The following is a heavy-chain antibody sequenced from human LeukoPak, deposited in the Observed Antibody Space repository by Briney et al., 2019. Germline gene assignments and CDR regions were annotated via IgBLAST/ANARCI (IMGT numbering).Heavy chain of an antibody. CDR1: GSTFSSYA. CDR3: AKSPSSGYYFGYFQH. Sequence: QTGGSLRLSCAASGSTFSSYAMSWVRQAPGKGLEWVSAISGSGGSTYYADSVKGRFTISRDNSKNTLYLQMNSLRAEDTAVYYCAKSPSSGYYFGYFQHWGQGTLDTVSS. V-gene: IGHV3-23*01. D-gene: IGHD3-22*01. CDR2: ISGSGGST. J-gene: IGHJ1*01.